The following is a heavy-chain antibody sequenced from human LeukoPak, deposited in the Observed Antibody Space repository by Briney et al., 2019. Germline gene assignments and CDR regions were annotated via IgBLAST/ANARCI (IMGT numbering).Heavy chain of an antibody. Sequence: GASVKVSCKASGYSFTSYGFNWVRQAPGQGLEWMGWMSAYNGYTNYAQKFQGRVTITADESTSTAYMELSSLRSEDTAVYYCATSRQLLRFHGAFDIWGQGTMVTVSS. CDR3: ATSRQLLRFHGAFDI. V-gene: IGHV1-18*01. D-gene: IGHD2-2*01. J-gene: IGHJ3*02. CDR1: GYSFTSYG. CDR2: MSAYNGYT.